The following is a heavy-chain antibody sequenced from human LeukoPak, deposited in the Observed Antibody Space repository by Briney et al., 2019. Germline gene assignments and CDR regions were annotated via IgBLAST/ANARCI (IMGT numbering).Heavy chain of an antibody. Sequence: GGSMRLSCAASGFTASSNYMSWVRQAPGKGLEWVSVIYSGGSTYNADSVKGRFTISRDNSKNTLYLQMNSLRAEDTAVYYCARPGAHYYGSGSYLHFDYWGQGTLVTVSS. V-gene: IGHV3-66*02. CDR1: GFTASSNY. D-gene: IGHD3-10*01. J-gene: IGHJ4*02. CDR3: ARPGAHYYGSGSYLHFDY. CDR2: IYSGGST.